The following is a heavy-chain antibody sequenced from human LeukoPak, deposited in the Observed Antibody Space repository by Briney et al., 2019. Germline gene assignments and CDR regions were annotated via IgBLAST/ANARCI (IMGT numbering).Heavy chain of an antibody. D-gene: IGHD6-13*01. CDR1: GGTFSSYA. V-gene: IGHV1-69*06. CDR3: ARDVPPILGQQPTRRWWFDP. Sequence: SVKVSCKASGGTFSSYAISWVRQAPGQGLEWMGRIIPIFGTANYAQKFQGRVTITADKSTSTAYMELSSLRSEDTAVYYCARDVPPILGQQPTRRWWFDPWGQGTLVTVSS. J-gene: IGHJ5*02. CDR2: IIPIFGTA.